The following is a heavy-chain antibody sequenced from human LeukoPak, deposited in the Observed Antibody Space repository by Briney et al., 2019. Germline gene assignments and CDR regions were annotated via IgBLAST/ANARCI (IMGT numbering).Heavy chain of an antibody. J-gene: IGHJ4*02. CDR2: VYWDDDK. CDR1: GFSLSTSEVS. V-gene: IGHV2-5*02. Sequence: SGPTLVNPTQTLTLTCTFSGFSLSTSEVSVGWIRQPPGKALEWLTLVYWDDDKLYSPSLRNRLTINKDTSKNQVVLTLTNVDPVDTATYYCAHVAVAVAQFDYWGQGIPVTVSS. D-gene: IGHD4-23*01. CDR3: AHVAVAVAQFDY.